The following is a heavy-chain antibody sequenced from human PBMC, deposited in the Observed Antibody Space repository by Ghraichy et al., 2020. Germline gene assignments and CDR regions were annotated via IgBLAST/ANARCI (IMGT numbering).Heavy chain of an antibody. CDR1: GFTFSGYW. CDR3: AKNIVATGKNLYYYYGMDV. D-gene: IGHD5-12*01. J-gene: IGHJ6*02. CDR2: INQDGTEK. Sequence: GGSLRLSCAASGFTFSGYWMSWVRQAPGKGLEWVASINQDGTEKIYVDSVKGRFTISRDNARNSLYLQLNSLRAEDTAMYYCAKNIVATGKNLYYYYGMDVWGQGTTVTVSS. V-gene: IGHV3-7*01.